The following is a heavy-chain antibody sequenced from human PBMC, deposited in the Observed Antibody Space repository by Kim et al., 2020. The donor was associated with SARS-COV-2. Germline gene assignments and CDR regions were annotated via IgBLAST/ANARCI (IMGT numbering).Heavy chain of an antibody. J-gene: IGHJ4*02. D-gene: IGHD5-18*01. CDR3: AATGYTYRDSYFDY. Sequence: KSNPSLQSRVTIPADISKNQFSLPLTSVTAADTAVYYCAATGYTYRDSYFDYWGPGALVTVSS. V-gene: IGHV4-4*07.